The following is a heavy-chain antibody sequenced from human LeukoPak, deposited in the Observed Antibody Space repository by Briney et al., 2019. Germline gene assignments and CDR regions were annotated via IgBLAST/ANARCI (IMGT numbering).Heavy chain of an antibody. J-gene: IGHJ4*02. CDR1: GFTFSSHW. Sequence: PGGSLRLSCAVSGFTFSSHWMSWVRQAPGKGLSWVANIKYDGTEKHYVDSVKGRFTISRDNAKNSLHLQMNSLRAEDTAVYYCARDGVAAGIYFDYWGQGTLVTVSS. CDR2: IKYDGTEK. D-gene: IGHD6-13*01. V-gene: IGHV3-7*03. CDR3: ARDGVAAGIYFDY.